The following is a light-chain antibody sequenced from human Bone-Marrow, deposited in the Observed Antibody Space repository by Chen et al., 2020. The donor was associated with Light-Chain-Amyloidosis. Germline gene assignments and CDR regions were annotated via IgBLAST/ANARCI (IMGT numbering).Light chain of an antibody. CDR2: DVS. CDR3: SSYTPRTTLYV. CDR1: RSDIGGYQY. Sequence: QSALTQPASVSGSPGQSITISCTGTRSDIGGYQYVSWYQQHPRESPKLMIYDVSRRPSGVSNRFSGSKSGNTASLTISGLQAEDEADYYCSSYTPRTTLYVFGTGTKVTVL. V-gene: IGLV2-14*03. J-gene: IGLJ1*01.